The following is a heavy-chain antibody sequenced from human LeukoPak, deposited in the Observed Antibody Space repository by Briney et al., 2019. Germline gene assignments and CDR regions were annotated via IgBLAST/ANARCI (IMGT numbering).Heavy chain of an antibody. CDR3: ARIIGDDY. CDR1: GFTFSSYW. CDR2: ISYDGSNK. V-gene: IGHV3-30-3*01. D-gene: IGHD3-10*01. J-gene: IGHJ4*02. Sequence: GGSLRLSCAASGFTFSSYWMHWVRQAPGKGLEWVAVISYDGSNKYYADSVKGRFTISRDNSKNTLYLQMNSLRAEDTAVYYCARIIGDDYWGQGTLVTVSS.